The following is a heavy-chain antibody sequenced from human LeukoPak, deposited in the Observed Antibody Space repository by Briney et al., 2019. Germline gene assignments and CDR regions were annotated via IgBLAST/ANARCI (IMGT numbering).Heavy chain of an antibody. V-gene: IGHV4-59*01. Sequence: HPSETLSLTCTVSGGSISSYYWSWIRQPPGKGLEWIGYIYYSGSTNYNPSLKSRVTISVDTSKNQFSLKLSSVTAADTAVYYCARAGYSSSWYAGYSSGWYSDAFDIWGQGTMVTVSS. D-gene: IGHD6-13*01. J-gene: IGHJ3*02. CDR3: ARAGYSSSWYAGYSSGWYSDAFDI. CDR2: IYYSGST. CDR1: GGSISSYY.